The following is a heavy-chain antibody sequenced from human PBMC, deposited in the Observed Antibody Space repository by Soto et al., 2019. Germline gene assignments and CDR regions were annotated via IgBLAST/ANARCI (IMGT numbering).Heavy chain of an antibody. CDR2: MHHSGSI. CDR3: ARHNYGSGSTYFDY. D-gene: IGHD3-10*01. J-gene: IGHJ4*02. V-gene: IGHV4-4*02. Sequence: SETLSLTCSVSGDSITNNKWWSWVRQPPGKGLEWIGEMHHSGSIHYTASLKTRVTISVDTSKNQFSLKLNSMTAADTAVYYCARHNYGSGSTYFDYWGQGTLVTVSS. CDR1: GDSITNNKW.